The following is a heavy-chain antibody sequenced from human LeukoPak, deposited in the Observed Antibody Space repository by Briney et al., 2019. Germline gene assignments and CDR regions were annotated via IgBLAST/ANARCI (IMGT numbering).Heavy chain of an antibody. J-gene: IGHJ4*02. D-gene: IGHD3-22*01. Sequence: REASVKVSCKASGGTFSSYAISWVRQAPGQGLEWMGGIIPIFGTANYAQKFQGRVTITADESTSTAYMELSSLRSEDTAVYYCASEYDSSGYYYGWGQGTLVTVSS. V-gene: IGHV1-69*13. CDR2: IIPIFGTA. CDR3: ASEYDSSGYYYG. CDR1: GGTFSSYA.